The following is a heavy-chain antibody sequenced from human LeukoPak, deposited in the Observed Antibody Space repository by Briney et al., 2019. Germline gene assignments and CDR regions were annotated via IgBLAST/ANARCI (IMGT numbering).Heavy chain of an antibody. CDR3: ARGLGPGNWFDP. CDR1: GYSISSGYY. J-gene: IGHJ5*02. CDR2: IYHSGST. Sequence: SETLSLTCTVSGYSISSGYYWGWIRQPPGKGLEWIGSIYHSGSTFYNPSLKSRVTISVDTAKNQFSLKLSSVTAADTAMFYCARGLGPGNWFDPWGQGTLVTVSS. D-gene: IGHD3-10*01. V-gene: IGHV4-38-2*02.